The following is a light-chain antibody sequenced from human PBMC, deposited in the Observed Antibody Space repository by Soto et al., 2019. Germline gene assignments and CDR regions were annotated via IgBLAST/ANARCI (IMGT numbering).Light chain of an antibody. CDR2: NAA. V-gene: IGKV1-5*01. J-gene: IGKJ1*01. CDR1: QNINIW. Sequence: IQMTRSPSTLSASVGDRVTITCRASQNINIWLAWYQQKPGKAPKLLIYNAAYLESGVPSRFSGSGSGTEFTLTISSLQPDDFAIYYCQQYNGDSRGFGQGTKVDIK. CDR3: QQYNGDSRG.